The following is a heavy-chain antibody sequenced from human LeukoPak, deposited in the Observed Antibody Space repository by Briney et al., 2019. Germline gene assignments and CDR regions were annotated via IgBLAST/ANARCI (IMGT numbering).Heavy chain of an antibody. J-gene: IGHJ6*03. D-gene: IGHD3-3*01. V-gene: IGHV3-30*02. CDR3: AKSWSGYYHYYMDV. CDR2: IRNDGTNK. Sequence: SGGSLRLSCAASGFTFSTSGMHWVRQAPGKGLEWVASIRNDGTNKNHVDSVKGRFTISRDNSKNTLFLQMDSLRPEDTAIYYCAKSWSGYYHYYMDVWGKGTTVTASS. CDR1: GFTFSTSG.